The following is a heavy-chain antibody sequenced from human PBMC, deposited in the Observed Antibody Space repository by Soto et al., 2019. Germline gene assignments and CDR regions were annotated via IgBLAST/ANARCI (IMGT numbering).Heavy chain of an antibody. CDR2: IYHSGST. J-gene: IGHJ5*02. D-gene: IGHD3-10*01. CDR3: AKRVEYYGSGSYYNGGFDP. V-gene: IGHV4-4*02. CDR1: GGSISSSNW. Sequence: QVQLQESGPGLVKPSGTLSLTCAVSGGSISSSNWWSWVRQPPGKGLEWIGEIYHSGSTNYNPSLKRRVTRSVDKSKNQFSLKLSSVTAADTAVYYCAKRVEYYGSGSYYNGGFDPWGQGTLVTVSS.